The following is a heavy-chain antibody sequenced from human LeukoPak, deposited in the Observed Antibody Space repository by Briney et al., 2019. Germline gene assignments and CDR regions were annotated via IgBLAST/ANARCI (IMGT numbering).Heavy chain of an antibody. CDR3: AKCWSGYSPLYDFWSGYPTFFDY. D-gene: IGHD3-3*01. CDR2: ISGSGDST. CDR1: GFTFSSYA. Sequence: PGGSLRLSCAASGFTFSSYAMSWVRQVPGKGLEWVSVISGSGDSTYYADSVKGRFTISRDNSKNTLYLQMNSLRAEDTAVYYCAKCWSGYSPLYDFWSGYPTFFDYWGQGTLVTVSS. V-gene: IGHV3-23*01. J-gene: IGHJ4*02.